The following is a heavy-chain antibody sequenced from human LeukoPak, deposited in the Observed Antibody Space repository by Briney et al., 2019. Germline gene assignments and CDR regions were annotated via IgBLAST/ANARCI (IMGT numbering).Heavy chain of an antibody. Sequence: PGGSLRLSCAASGFIFNKYWMSWVRQAPGKGLEWVANIKQDGSEKYYADPVKGRFTISRDNAQNSVYLQMNSVRAEDTAVYYCARDPLIPLYYDNGRAFDIWGQGTMVTVSS. CDR2: IKQDGSEK. J-gene: IGHJ3*02. CDR3: ARDPLIPLYYDNGRAFDI. CDR1: GFIFNKYW. V-gene: IGHV3-7*01. D-gene: IGHD3-22*01.